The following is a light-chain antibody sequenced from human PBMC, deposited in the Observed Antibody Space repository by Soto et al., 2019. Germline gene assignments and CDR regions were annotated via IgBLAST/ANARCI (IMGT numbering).Light chain of an antibody. V-gene: IGLV2-23*02. Sequence: QSVLTQPASVSGSPGQSITISCTGTSSDVGSYNLVSWYQQHPGKAPKLMIYEVSKRPSGVSNRFSGSKSGNTASLTISGLQAEDEADYCCCSYAGSSLYVFGTGTKVTVL. J-gene: IGLJ1*01. CDR3: CSYAGSSLYV. CDR1: SSDVGSYNL. CDR2: EVS.